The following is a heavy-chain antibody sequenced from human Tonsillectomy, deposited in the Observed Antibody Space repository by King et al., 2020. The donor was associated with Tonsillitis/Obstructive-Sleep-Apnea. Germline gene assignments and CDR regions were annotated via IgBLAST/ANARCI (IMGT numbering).Heavy chain of an antibody. D-gene: IGHD4-11*01. CDR1: GFTFGDYA. CDR3: SRVGDYIKNAFYY. Sequence: VQLVESGGGLVKPGRSLRLSCTASGFTFGDYATHWFRQAPGKGLEWVGFVKRKVYVGTPQYAASVKGRFTISRDDSKGIAYLQMDSLKTEDTAVYYGSRVGDYIKNAFYYWGPGTPVTVSS. CDR2: VKRKVYVGTP. J-gene: IGHJ4*02. V-gene: IGHV3-49*05.